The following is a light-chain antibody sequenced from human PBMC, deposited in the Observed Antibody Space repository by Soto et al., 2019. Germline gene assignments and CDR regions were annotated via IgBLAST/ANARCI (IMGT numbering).Light chain of an antibody. J-gene: IGLJ1*01. Sequence: QSALTQPACVSGSPGQSITISCTGASSDVGGYNYVSWYQQHPGKAPKLMIYEISNRPSGVSNRFSGSKSGNTASLTISGLQAEDEADYYCSSYTTSSTLDVFGTGTKLTVL. CDR1: SSDVGGYNY. CDR2: EIS. V-gene: IGLV2-14*01. CDR3: SSYTTSSTLDV.